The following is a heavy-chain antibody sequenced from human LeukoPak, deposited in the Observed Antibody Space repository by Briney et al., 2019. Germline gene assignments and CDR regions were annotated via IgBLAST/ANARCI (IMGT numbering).Heavy chain of an antibody. V-gene: IGHV1-18*01. CDR2: ISAYNGNT. CDR3: ARDLWYSSGWYFDY. Sequence: VASVKVSCKVSGYTLTELSMHWVRQAPGQGLEWMGWISAYNGNTNYAQKLQGRVTMTTDTSTSTAYMELRSLRSDDTAVYYCARDLWYSSGWYFDYWGQGTLVTVSS. D-gene: IGHD6-19*01. J-gene: IGHJ4*02. CDR1: GYTLTELS.